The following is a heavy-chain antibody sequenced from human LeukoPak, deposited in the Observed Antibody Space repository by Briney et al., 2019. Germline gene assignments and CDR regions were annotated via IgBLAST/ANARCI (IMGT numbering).Heavy chain of an antibody. J-gene: IGHJ6*03. CDR2: ISSSGSTI. Sequence: GGSLRLSCAASGFTFSSYEMNWVRQAPGKGLEWVSYISSSGSTIYYADSVKGRFTISRDNAKNSLYLQMNSLRAEDTAVYYCARGARGRYYYYMDVWGKGTTVTVSS. V-gene: IGHV3-48*03. CDR3: ARGARGRYYYYMDV. CDR1: GFTFSSYE. D-gene: IGHD1-26*01.